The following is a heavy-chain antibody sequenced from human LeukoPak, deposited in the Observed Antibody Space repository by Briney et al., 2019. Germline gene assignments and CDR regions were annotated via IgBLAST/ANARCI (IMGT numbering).Heavy chain of an antibody. CDR3: AREGGPYDILTGYCHWYFDL. D-gene: IGHD3-9*01. Sequence: ASVKVSCKASGYTFTGYYMHWVRQAPGQGLEWMGWINPNSGGTNYAQKFQGRVTMTRDTSISTAYMELSRLRSDDTAVYYCAREGGPYDILTGYCHWYFDLWGRGTLVTVSS. CDR2: INPNSGGT. J-gene: IGHJ2*01. CDR1: GYTFTGYY. V-gene: IGHV1-2*02.